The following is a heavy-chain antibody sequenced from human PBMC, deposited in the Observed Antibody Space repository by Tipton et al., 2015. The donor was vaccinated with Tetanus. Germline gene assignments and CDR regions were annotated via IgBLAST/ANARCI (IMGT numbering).Heavy chain of an antibody. V-gene: IGHV3-33*01. J-gene: IGHJ6*02. CDR3: ARDPITMVRGIYYYYGMDV. D-gene: IGHD3-10*01. Sequence: SLRLSCAASGFTFSSYGMHWVRQAPGKGLEWVAVIWYDGSNKYYADSVKGRFTISRDNSKNTLYLQMNSLRAEDTAVYYCARDPITMVRGIYYYYGMDVWGQGTTVTVSS. CDR1: GFTFSSYG. CDR2: IWYDGSNK.